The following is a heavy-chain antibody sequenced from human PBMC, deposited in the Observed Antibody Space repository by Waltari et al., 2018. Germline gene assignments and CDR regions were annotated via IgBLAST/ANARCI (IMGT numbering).Heavy chain of an antibody. CDR2: IYYSGST. CDR3: AREGTNWGFDY. V-gene: IGHV4-39*07. Sequence: QLQLQESGPGLVKPSETLSLTCTVSGGSISSSSYYWGWIRQPPGTGLEWIGSIYYSGSTYYNPSLKSRVTISVDTSKNQFSLKLSSGTAADTAVYYCAREGTNWGFDYWGQGTLVTVSS. J-gene: IGHJ4*02. D-gene: IGHD7-27*01. CDR1: GGSISSSSYY.